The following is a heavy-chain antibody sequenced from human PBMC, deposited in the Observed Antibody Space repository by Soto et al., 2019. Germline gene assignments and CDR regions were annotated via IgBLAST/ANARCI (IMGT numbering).Heavy chain of an antibody. CDR2: ISGSGGST. D-gene: IGHD3-22*01. CDR3: AKDYGFYYDSTRYGMDV. J-gene: IGHJ6*02. Sequence: GSLGRSCAASGFTFSSYAMSWVRQAPGKGLEWVSAISGSGGSTYYADSVKGRFTISRDNSKNTLYLQMNSLRAEDTAVYYCAKDYGFYYDSTRYGMDVWGQGTTVTVYS. CDR1: GFTFSSYA. V-gene: IGHV3-23*01.